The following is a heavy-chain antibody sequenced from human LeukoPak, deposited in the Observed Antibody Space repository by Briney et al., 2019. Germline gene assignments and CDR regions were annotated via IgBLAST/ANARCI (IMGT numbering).Heavy chain of an antibody. Sequence: GASVKVSCKASGYTFTGYYMHWVRQAPGQGLEWMGWINPDSGGTNHAQKFQGRVAMTRDTSISTAYMELSRLRSDDTAVYYCARVGDSLAATYEYNWFDPWGQGTLVTVSS. D-gene: IGHD6-25*01. CDR1: GYTFTGYY. V-gene: IGHV1-2*02. J-gene: IGHJ5*02. CDR2: INPDSGGT. CDR3: ARVGDSLAATYEYNWFDP.